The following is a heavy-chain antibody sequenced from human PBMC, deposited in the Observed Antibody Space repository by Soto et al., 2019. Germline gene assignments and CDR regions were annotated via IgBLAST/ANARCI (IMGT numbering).Heavy chain of an antibody. D-gene: IGHD1-26*01. J-gene: IGHJ4*02. V-gene: IGHV3-74*01. Sequence: GGSLRLSCTASGFTFNKKWMHWVRQAPGKGLVWLSRIDGAAATTNYAESVKGRFTISRYNAKNILFLHVNGLTDEDTAGYYCARGGAMGVDYWGQGTLVTVSS. CDR1: GFTFNKKW. CDR2: IDGAAATT. CDR3: ARGGAMGVDY.